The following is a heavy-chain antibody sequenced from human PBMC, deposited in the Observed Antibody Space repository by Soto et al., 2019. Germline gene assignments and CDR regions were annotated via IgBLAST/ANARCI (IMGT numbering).Heavy chain of an antibody. Sequence: ELPLVESGGGLVKPGGSLRLSCAASGFNFSNGWMSWVRQAPGKGLEWVGRIKSKIHGGATDYAAHVKGRFTISRDDSKDALYLEMHSLQTDDPAVYYCSTDEWEWGQGTLVTVSS. CDR1: GFNFSNGW. V-gene: IGHV3-15*05. J-gene: IGHJ4*02. D-gene: IGHD1-26*01. CDR3: STDEWE. CDR2: IKSKIHGGAT.